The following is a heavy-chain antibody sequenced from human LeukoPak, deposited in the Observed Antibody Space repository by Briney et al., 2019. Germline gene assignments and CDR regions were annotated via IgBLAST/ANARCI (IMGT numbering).Heavy chain of an antibody. V-gene: IGHV3-30-3*01. D-gene: IGHD3-16*01. CDR1: GFTFSSYA. J-gene: IGHJ4*02. CDR3: ARDLGDYFDY. Sequence: GGSLRLSCAASGFTFSSYAMHWVRQAPGKGLEWVAVISYDGSNKYYADSVKGRFTISRDNSKNTLYLQMNSLRAEDTAVYYCARDLGDYFDYWGQGTLVTASS. CDR2: ISYDGSNK.